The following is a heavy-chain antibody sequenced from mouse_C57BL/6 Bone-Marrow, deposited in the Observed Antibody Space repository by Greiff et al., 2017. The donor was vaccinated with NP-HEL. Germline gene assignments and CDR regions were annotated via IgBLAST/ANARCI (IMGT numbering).Heavy chain of an antibody. CDR3: TPGLLPWFAY. D-gene: IGHD2-3*01. CDR2: IRNKANNHAT. Sequence: EVKVVESGGGLVQPGGSMKLSCAASGFTFSDAWMDWVRQSPEKGLEWVAEIRNKANNHATYYAESVKGRFTISRDDSKSSFYLQMNSLRAEDTGIYYCTPGLLPWFAYWGQGTLVTVSA. J-gene: IGHJ3*01. V-gene: IGHV6-6*01. CDR1: GFTFSDAW.